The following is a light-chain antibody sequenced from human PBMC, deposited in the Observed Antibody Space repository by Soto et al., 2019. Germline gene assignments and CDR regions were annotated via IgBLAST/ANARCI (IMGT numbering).Light chain of an antibody. V-gene: IGLV1-51*01. J-gene: IGLJ2*01. CDR2: DNN. Sequence: QSVLTQPPSVSAAPGQKVTISCSGSSSNIGNNYVSWYQQLPGTAPKLLIYDNNKRPSGIPDRFSGSESGTSATLGIIGLQTGDEADYYCGTWDSSLSAGVFGGGTKLTVL. CDR3: GTWDSSLSAGV. CDR1: SSNIGNNY.